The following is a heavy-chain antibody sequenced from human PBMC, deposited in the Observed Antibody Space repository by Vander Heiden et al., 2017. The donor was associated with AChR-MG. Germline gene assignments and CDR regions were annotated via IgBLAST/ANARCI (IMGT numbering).Heavy chain of an antibody. D-gene: IGHD1-26*01. CDR1: GFLFDGYA. V-gene: IGHV3-9*01. CDR3: AKTGGGRPSAFDI. Sequence: EVQLVESGGGLVQPGRSLRLSCAASGFLFDGYAMHWVRQGPGKGVEWVSGISWNSGSIGYADSVKGRFTISRDNAKNSLYLQMNSLRAEDTALYYCAKTGGGRPSAFDIWGQGTMVTVSS. J-gene: IGHJ3*02. CDR2: ISWNSGSI.